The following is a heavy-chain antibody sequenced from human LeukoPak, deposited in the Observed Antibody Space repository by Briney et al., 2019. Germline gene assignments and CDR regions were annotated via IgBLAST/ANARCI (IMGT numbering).Heavy chain of an antibody. CDR3: ARRNKQLPEAFDI. Sequence: AASVKVSCKASGYSFTTYYIHWVRQAPGQGLEWMGVINPSGASTSFAQKFQARLTMTRDTSTSTVYMELNSLRSEDTAVYYCARRNKQLPEAFDIWGQGTMVTVSS. V-gene: IGHV1-46*01. D-gene: IGHD1-26*01. CDR1: GYSFTTYY. CDR2: INPSGAST. J-gene: IGHJ3*02.